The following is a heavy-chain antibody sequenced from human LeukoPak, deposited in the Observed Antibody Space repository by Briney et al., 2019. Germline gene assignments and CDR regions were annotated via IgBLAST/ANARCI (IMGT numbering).Heavy chain of an antibody. CDR1: GFTFSSYS. J-gene: IGHJ4*02. CDR2: ISSSGSTI. D-gene: IGHD2-8*01. CDR3: ARVQEGVCDY. V-gene: IGHV3-48*04. Sequence: GGSLRLSCAASGFTFSSYSMTWVRQAPGKGLEWVSYISSSGSTIYYADSVKGRFTISRDNAKNSLYLQMNSLRAEDTAVYYCARVQEGVCDYWGQGTLVTVSS.